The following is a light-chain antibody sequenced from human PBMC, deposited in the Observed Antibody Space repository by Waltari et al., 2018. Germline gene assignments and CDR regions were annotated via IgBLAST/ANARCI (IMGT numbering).Light chain of an antibody. J-gene: IGKJ3*01. CDR1: QSISSY. Sequence: DIQMTQSPSSLSASVGDRVTITCRASQSISSYLNWYQQKPGKAPKLLIYPASSLQSGVPSRFSGSGSDTDFTLTISSLQPEDFATYYCQQSYSTPFTFGPGTKVDIK. CDR2: PAS. CDR3: QQSYSTPFT. V-gene: IGKV1-39*01.